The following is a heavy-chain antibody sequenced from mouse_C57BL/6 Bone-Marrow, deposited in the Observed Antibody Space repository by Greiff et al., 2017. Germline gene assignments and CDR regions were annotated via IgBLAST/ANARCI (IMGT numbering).Heavy chain of an antibody. D-gene: IGHD2-10*02. V-gene: IGHV1-15*01. Sequence: VQLQQSGAELVRPGASVTLYCKASGYTFTDYEMHWVKQTPVHGLEWIGAIDPETGGTAYNQKFKGMAILTADKSSSTAYRELRGLTSEDSAVYYCTVWYAMDYWGQGTSVTVSS. CDR2: IDPETGGT. CDR3: TVWYAMDY. J-gene: IGHJ4*01. CDR1: GYTFTDYE.